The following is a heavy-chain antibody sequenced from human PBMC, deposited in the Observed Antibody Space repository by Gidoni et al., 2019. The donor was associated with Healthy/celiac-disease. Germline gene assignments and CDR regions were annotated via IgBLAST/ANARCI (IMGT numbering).Heavy chain of an antibody. V-gene: IGHV4-59*08. J-gene: IGHJ1*01. CDR2: IYYSGST. CDR3: ARGAEYFQN. Sequence: QVQLQESGPGLVKPSVTLSLTCTVSGGSISSYYWSWIRQPPGKGLEWIGYIYYSGSTNYNPSLKSRVTLSVDTSKNQFSLKLSSVTAADTAVYYCARGAEYFQNWGQGTLVTVSS. CDR1: GGSISSYY.